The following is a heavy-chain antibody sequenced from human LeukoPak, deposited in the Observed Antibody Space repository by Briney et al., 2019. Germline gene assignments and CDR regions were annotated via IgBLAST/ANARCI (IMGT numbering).Heavy chain of an antibody. J-gene: IGHJ6*02. Sequence: GGSLRLSCAASGFTFSRYWMHWVCQAPGKGLVWVSRIKSDGSETNYADSVKGRFTISRDNAKNTLYLQVNSLRAEDTAVYYCASDRVYYGLDVWGQGTTVSVSS. CDR2: IKSDGSET. CDR3: ASDRVYYGLDV. CDR1: GFTFSRYW. V-gene: IGHV3-74*01.